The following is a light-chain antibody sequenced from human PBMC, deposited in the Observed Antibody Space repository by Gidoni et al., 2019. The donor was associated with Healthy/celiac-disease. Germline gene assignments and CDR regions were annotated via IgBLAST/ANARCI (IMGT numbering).Light chain of an antibody. V-gene: IGLV3-1*01. J-gene: IGLJ2*01. Sequence: SYELTQPPSVSVSPGQTASIPCSGDKLGDKYACWHQQKPGQSPVLVSYQDSKRPSGIPERFSGSNSGNTATLTISGTQAMDEADYYCQAWDSSTVVFGGGTKLTVL. CDR3: QAWDSSTVV. CDR1: KLGDKY. CDR2: QDS.